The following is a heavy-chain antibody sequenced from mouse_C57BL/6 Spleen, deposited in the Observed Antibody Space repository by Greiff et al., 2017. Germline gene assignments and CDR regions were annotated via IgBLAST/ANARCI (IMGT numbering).Heavy chain of an antibody. V-gene: IGHV1-61*01. CDR3: ARSNGYYGGVYYAMDY. CDR2: IYPSDSET. D-gene: IGHD2-3*01. CDR1: GYTFTSYW. Sequence: QVQLQQPGAELVRPGSSVKLSCKASGYTFTSYWMDWVKQRPGQGLEWIGNIYPSDSETHYNQKFKDKATLTVDKSSSTAYMQLSSLTSEDSAVYYCARSNGYYGGVYYAMDYWGQGTSVTVSS. J-gene: IGHJ4*01.